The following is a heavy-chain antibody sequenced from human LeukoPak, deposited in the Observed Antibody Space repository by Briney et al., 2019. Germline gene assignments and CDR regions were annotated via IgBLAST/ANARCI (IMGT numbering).Heavy chain of an antibody. CDR3: ATGYSSRNAFDI. CDR2: ISSSSSYM. Sequence: GGSLRLSCAASGFTFSSYSMNWVRQAPGKGLEWVSSISSSSSYMYYADSVKGRFTISRDNAKNSLYLQMNSLRAEDTAVYYCATGYSSRNAFDIWGQGTMVTVSS. CDR1: GFTFSSYS. V-gene: IGHV3-21*01. J-gene: IGHJ3*02. D-gene: IGHD6-13*01.